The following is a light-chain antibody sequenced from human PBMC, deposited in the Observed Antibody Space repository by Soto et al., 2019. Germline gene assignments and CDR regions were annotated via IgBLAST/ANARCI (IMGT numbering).Light chain of an antibody. CDR3: QQYGSSPET. J-gene: IGKJ2*01. Sequence: EIVLTQSPGTLSLSPGERATLSCRASQSVSSSFLDWYQQKPGQAPRLLIYATSKRATGIADRFSGSGSGTDFTLTISRLEPEDVAVYYCQQYGSSPETFGQGPKPQI. CDR2: ATS. V-gene: IGKV3-20*01. CDR1: QSVSSSF.